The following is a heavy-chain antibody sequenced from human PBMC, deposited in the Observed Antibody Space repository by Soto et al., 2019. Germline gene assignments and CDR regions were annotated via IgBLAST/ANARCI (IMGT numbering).Heavy chain of an antibody. V-gene: IGHV1-18*01. CDR3: ARYYCSSTSCYLSYYYYYYMDV. D-gene: IGHD2-2*01. CDR2: ISAYNGNT. CDR1: GYTFTSYG. Sequence: ASVKVSCKASGYTFTSYGISWVRQAPGQGLEWMGWISAYNGNTNYAQKLQGRVTMTTDTSTSTAYMELRSLRSDDTAVYYCARYYCSSTSCYLSYYYYYYMDVWGKGTTVTVSS. J-gene: IGHJ6*03.